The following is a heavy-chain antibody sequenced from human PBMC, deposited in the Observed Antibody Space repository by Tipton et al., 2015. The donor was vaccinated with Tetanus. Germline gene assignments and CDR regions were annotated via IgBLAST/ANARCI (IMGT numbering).Heavy chain of an antibody. CDR2: SWYDGTDK. V-gene: IGHV3-33*01. Sequence: SLRLSCAASGFIFSSYGIHWVRQAPGKGLEWVAVSWYDGTDKYYADSVKGRFTISRDNSKNTLYLQRNSLRAEDTAVYYRAREADCSGGSGFSGDFDNWGQGTQVTVSS. CDR1: GFIFSSYG. D-gene: IGHD2-15*01. J-gene: IGHJ4*02. CDR3: AREADCSGGSGFSGDFDN.